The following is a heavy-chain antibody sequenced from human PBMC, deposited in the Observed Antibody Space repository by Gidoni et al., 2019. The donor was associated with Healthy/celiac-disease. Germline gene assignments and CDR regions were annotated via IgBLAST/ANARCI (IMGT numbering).Heavy chain of an antibody. CDR2: ISWNRGSI. J-gene: IGHJ4*02. CDR1: GFTFDDSA. V-gene: IGHV3-9*01. D-gene: IGHD6-13*01. CDR3: AKDIFSSSWLGVSGRGGAFDY. Sequence: EVQLVESGGGLVQPGRSLRLSCAASGFTFDDSAMHWVRQAPGKGLEWVSGISWNRGSIGYADSVKGRFTISRDNAKNSLYLQMNSLRAEDTALYYCAKDIFSSSWLGVSGRGGAFDYWGQGTLVTVSS.